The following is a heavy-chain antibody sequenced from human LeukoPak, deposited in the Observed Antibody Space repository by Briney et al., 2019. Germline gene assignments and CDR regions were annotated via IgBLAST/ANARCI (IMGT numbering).Heavy chain of an antibody. Sequence: SETLSLTCTVSGGSISTYYWSWIRQPPGKGLEWIGYIYYSGSTNYNPSLKRRVTISVDTSKNQFSLKVTSVTAADTAVYYCARGGADIVLMVYASDWFDPWGQGTLVTVSS. CDR2: IYYSGST. J-gene: IGHJ5*02. D-gene: IGHD2-8*01. CDR3: ARGGADIVLMVYASDWFDP. V-gene: IGHV4-59*01. CDR1: GGSISTYY.